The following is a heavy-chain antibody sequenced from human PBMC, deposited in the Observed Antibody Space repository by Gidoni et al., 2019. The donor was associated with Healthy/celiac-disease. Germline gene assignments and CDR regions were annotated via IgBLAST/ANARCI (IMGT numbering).Heavy chain of an antibody. D-gene: IGHD4-17*01. CDR1: GCTFSSYA. CDR2: ISSNGCST. Sequence: EVQLVESGEGLVKPGGSLRLSCAASGCTFSSYAMHWVRQAPGKGLEYVSAISSNGCSTYYADSVKGRFTISRDNSKNTLYLQMGSLRAEDMDVYYCARVAGRYGDYRNWYFDLWGRGTLVTVSS. CDR3: ARVAGRYGDYRNWYFDL. V-gene: IGHV3-64*02. J-gene: IGHJ2*01.